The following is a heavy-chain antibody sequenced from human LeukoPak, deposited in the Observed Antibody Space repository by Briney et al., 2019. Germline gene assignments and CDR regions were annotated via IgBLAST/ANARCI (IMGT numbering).Heavy chain of an antibody. V-gene: IGHV1-8*02. CDR3: ARATPGCLHGYSFDY. CDR1: GYTFKNYD. D-gene: IGHD5-24*01. Sequence: ASVKVSCKASGYTFKNYDINRVRQATGQGLEWMGCMNPNSGNTGFAQKFQDRVSMTRDTSINTAYMELTSLRSGDTAVYYCARATPGCLHGYSFDYWGQGTVVTVYS. CDR2: MNPNSGNT. J-gene: IGHJ4*02.